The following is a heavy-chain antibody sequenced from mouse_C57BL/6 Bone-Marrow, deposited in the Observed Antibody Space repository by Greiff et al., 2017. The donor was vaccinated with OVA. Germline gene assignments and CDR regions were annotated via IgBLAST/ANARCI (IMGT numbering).Heavy chain of an antibody. CDR3: ARPPQLGLRSYAMDY. CDR1: EYEFPSPD. CDR2: INSDGGST. D-gene: IGHD3-1*01. J-gene: IGHJ4*01. V-gene: IGHV5-2*01. Sequence: EVQLKESGGGLVQPGESLKLSCESNEYEFPSPDMSWVRKTPEKRLELVAAINSDGGSTYYPDTMERRFIISRDNTKKTLYLQMSSLRSEDTALYYCARPPQLGLRSYAMDYWGQGTSVTVSS.